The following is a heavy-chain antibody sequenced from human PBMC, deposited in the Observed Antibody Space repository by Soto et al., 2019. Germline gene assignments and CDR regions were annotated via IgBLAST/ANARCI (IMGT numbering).Heavy chain of an antibody. Sequence: SETLSLTRTASCGSLSSYYSNCDLQPPGKGLEWIGYIYYSGSTNYNPSLKSRVTISVDTSKNQFSLKLNSMTAADTAVYYCARHNYGSGSTYFDYWGQGTLVTVSS. D-gene: IGHD3-10*01. CDR2: IYYSGST. CDR1: CGSLSSYY. CDR3: ARHNYGSGSTYFDY. V-gene: IGHV4-59*08. J-gene: IGHJ4*02.